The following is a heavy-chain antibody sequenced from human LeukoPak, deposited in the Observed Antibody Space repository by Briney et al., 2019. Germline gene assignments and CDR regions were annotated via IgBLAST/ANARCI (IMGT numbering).Heavy chain of an antibody. CDR2: ISSDGNRK. Sequence: GGSLRLSCAASGFTFTTYGMHWVRQAPGKGLEWVAFISSDGNRKFYTDSVKGRLTFSRDNSKNTLYLEMNSLRPEDTAVYFCVKGRGWFCDYWGQGLLVTVSS. D-gene: IGHD6-19*01. J-gene: IGHJ4*02. CDR3: VKGRGWFCDY. V-gene: IGHV3-30*02. CDR1: GFTFTTYG.